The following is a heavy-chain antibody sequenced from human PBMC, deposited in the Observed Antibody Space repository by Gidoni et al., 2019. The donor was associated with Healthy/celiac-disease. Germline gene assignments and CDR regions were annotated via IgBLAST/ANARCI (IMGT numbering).Heavy chain of an antibody. J-gene: IGHJ4*02. D-gene: IGHD3-22*01. CDR1: GGSISSGGYY. CDR2: IYYSGST. CDR3: ARDEAPYYDSSGYGLK. Sequence: QVQLQESGPGLVKPSQTLSLTCTVSGGSISSGGYYWSWIRQHPGKGLEWIGYIYYSGSTYYNPSLKSRVTISVDTSKNQFSLKLSSVTAADTAVYYCARDEAPYYDSSGYGLKWGQGTLVTVSS. V-gene: IGHV4-31*03.